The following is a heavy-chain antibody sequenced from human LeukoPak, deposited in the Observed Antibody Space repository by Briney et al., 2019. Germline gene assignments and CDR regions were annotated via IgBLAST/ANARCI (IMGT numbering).Heavy chain of an antibody. J-gene: IGHJ5*02. CDR2: IYHSGST. V-gene: IGHV4-30-2*01. CDR1: GGSISSGGYS. CDR3: ARGLFPRDTAMAPNWFDP. D-gene: IGHD5-18*01. Sequence: SQTLSLTCAVSGGSISSGGYSWSWIRRPPGKGLEWIGYIYHSGSTYYNPSLKSRVTISVDRSKNQFSLKLSSVTAADTAVYYCARGLFPRDTAMAPNWFDPWGQGTLVTVSS.